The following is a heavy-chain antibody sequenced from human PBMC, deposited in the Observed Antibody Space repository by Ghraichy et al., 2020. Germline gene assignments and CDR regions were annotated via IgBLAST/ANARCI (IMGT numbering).Heavy chain of an antibody. V-gene: IGHV4-34*01. CDR2: INHSGGT. J-gene: IGHJ4*02. Sequence: SETLSLTCAVYGGSLSDYYLSWIRQPPGKGLEWIGEINHSGGTDYNPSLRTRVTISVDSSKNQFSLKVNSVTAADTAVYYCARGGGRAAGLWGRGTLVAVSS. D-gene: IGHD6-13*01. CDR1: GGSLSDYY. CDR3: ARGGGRAAGL.